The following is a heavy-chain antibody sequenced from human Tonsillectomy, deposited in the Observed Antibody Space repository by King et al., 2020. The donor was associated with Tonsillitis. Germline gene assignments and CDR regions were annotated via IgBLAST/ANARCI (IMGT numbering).Heavy chain of an antibody. Sequence: QLVESGGGLVKPGGSLRLSCAASGFAFSDHYMSWIRQAPGKGLEWVSYISSLSTFTHYADSVKGRFTISRDDGKNALYLQMNSLRAEDTAVYYCASPRGYSVYVYSWGQGTLVTVSS. CDR1: GFAFSDHY. J-gene: IGHJ4*02. CDR2: ISSLSTFT. D-gene: IGHD5/OR15-5a*01. CDR3: ASPRGYSVYVYS. V-gene: IGHV3-11*06.